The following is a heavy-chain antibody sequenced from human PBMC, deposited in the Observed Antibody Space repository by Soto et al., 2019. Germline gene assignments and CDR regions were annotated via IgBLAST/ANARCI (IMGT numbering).Heavy chain of an antibody. CDR3: ARSRYSGYCSGGSCYYFDY. Sequence: QVQLQQWGAGLLKPSETLSLTCAVYGGSFSGYYWSWIRQPPGKGLEWIGEINHSGSTNYNPSLKSRVTISVDTSKNQFSLKLSSVTAADTAVYYCARSRYSGYCSGGSCYYFDYWGQGTLVTVSS. J-gene: IGHJ4*02. CDR1: GGSFSGYY. CDR2: INHSGST. D-gene: IGHD2-15*01. V-gene: IGHV4-34*01.